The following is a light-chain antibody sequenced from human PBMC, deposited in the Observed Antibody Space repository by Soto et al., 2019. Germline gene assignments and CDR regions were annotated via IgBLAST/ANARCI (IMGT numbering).Light chain of an antibody. Sequence: EIVLTQSPGTLSLSPGERATLSRRASQSVSSSYLAWYQQKPGQAPRLFIYGASSRATGIPDRFSGSGSGTDFTLTISRLEPEDFAVYYCQQYGSSLRTFGQGTKVEIK. J-gene: IGKJ1*01. CDR3: QQYGSSLRT. CDR2: GAS. CDR1: QSVSSSY. V-gene: IGKV3-20*01.